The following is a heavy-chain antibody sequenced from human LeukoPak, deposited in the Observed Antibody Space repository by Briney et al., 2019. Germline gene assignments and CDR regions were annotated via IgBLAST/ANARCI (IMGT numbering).Heavy chain of an antibody. CDR3: VRRVRYFGQNDY. D-gene: IGHD3-9*01. CDR2: IYYTGST. CDR1: GASMSDYY. Sequence: KSSETLSLTCTVSGASMSDYYWSWIWQPPGEGLEWIGYIYYTGSTNYNPSLKSRVTMSVDTSKNQISLKLSSVTAADSAVYYCVRRVRYFGQNDYWGQGTLVTVSS. J-gene: IGHJ4*02. V-gene: IGHV4-59*08.